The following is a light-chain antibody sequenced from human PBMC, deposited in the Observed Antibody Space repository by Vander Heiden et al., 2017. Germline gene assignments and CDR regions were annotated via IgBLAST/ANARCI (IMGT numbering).Light chain of an antibody. CDR2: DAS. Sequence: EIVLTQSPGTLSLSPGERATLSCRASQSVSRNFLAWYQQKPGQAPRLLVFDASSRASGIPDRFSGSGSGTDFTLTISRLEPGDFAVYFCQQYGSSLVTFGGGTKVEI. J-gene: IGKJ4*01. CDR1: QSVSRNF. CDR3: QQYGSSLVT. V-gene: IGKV3-20*01.